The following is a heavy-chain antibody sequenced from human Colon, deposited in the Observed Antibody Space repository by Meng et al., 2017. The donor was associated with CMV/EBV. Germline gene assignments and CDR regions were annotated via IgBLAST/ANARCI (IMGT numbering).Heavy chain of an antibody. D-gene: IGHD5-24*01. CDR2: ISAYNGET. Sequence: ASVKVSCKGSNYTFTNYGIAWVRQAPGEGLEWMGWISAYNGETKYEEKLQDRVTMTTDTSTSTAYMELRSLRSDDTAVYYCARGRRDGYNHFDYWGQGTLVTVSS. CDR1: NYTFTNYG. CDR3: ARGRRDGYNHFDY. V-gene: IGHV1-18*01. J-gene: IGHJ4*02.